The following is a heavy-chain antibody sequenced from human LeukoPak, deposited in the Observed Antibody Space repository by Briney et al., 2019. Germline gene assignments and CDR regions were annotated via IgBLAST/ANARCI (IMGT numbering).Heavy chain of an antibody. CDR2: INHSGST. CDR3: AREPSLGYCSSTSCRGYYGMDV. V-gene: IGHV4-34*01. Sequence: SEALSLTCAVYGGSFSGYYWSWIRQPPGKGLEWIGEINHSGSTNYNPSLKSRVTISVDTSKNQFSLKLSSVTAADTAVYYCAREPSLGYCSSTSCRGYYGMDVWGQGTTVTVSS. CDR1: GGSFSGYY. J-gene: IGHJ6*02. D-gene: IGHD2-2*01.